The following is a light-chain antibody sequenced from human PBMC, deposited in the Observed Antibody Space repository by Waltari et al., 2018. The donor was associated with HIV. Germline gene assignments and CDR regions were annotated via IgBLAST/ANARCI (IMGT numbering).Light chain of an antibody. CDR2: ANT. Sequence: QSVLTQPPSVSGAPGQRVTISCTASSSNLCVGFAVPWYQQLPGTAPKLLIYANTNRRSGVPDRFAGSKSGTLASLAITGLQAEDEADYYCQSYDSTLSGSIFGGGTKLAVL. J-gene: IGLJ2*01. CDR1: SSNLCVGFA. CDR3: QSYDSTLSGSI. V-gene: IGLV1-40*01.